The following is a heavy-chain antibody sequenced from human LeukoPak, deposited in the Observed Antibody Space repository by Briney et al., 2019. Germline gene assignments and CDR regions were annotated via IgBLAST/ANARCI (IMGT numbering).Heavy chain of an antibody. Sequence: GASVKVSCKASGGTFSSYAISWVRQAPGQGLEWMGGIIPIFGTANYAQKFQGRVTITTDESTSTAYMELSSLRSEDTAVYYCARGTDYGGKLGYWGQGTLVTVSS. CDR2: IIPIFGTA. CDR3: ARGTDYGGKLGY. D-gene: IGHD4-23*01. V-gene: IGHV1-69*05. J-gene: IGHJ4*02. CDR1: GGTFSSYA.